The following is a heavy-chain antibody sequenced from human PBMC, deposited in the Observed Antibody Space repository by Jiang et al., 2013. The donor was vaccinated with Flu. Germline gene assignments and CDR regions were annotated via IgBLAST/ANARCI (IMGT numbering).Heavy chain of an antibody. V-gene: IGHV6-1*01. CDR2: TYYRSKWFN. CDR1: GDSVSSNSAA. J-gene: IGHJ6*02. Sequence: SQTLSLTCAISGDSVSSNSAAWNWIRQSPSRGLEWLGRTYYRSKWFNHYAVSVKSRITISPDTSKNRFSLQLDSVTPEDTAVYYCASGAIHYYAMDVWGQGITVT. CDR3: ASGAIHYYAMDV.